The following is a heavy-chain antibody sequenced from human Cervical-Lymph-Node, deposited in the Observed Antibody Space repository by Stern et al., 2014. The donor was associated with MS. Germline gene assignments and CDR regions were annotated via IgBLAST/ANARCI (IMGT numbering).Heavy chain of an antibody. V-gene: IGHV1-46*01. CDR1: GYTFTSYY. D-gene: IGHD5-12*01. J-gene: IGHJ2*01. CDR2: INPSGGST. Sequence: QVQLMQSGAEVKKPGASVKVSCKASGYTFTSYYMHWVRQAPGQGLEWMGIINPSGGSTSYAQKFQGRVTMTRDTSTSTVYMELSSLRSEDTAVYYCARDRATPAPDWYFDLWGRGTLVTVSS. CDR3: ARDRATPAPDWYFDL.